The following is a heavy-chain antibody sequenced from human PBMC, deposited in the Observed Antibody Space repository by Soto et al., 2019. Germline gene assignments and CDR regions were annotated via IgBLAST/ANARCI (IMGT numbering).Heavy chain of an antibody. V-gene: IGHV4-34*01. CDR1: GGSFSGYY. CDR3: ARGYSSGWYDD. J-gene: IGHJ5*02. Sequence: QVQLQQWGAGLLKPSETLSLTCAVYGGSFSGYYWSWIRQPPGQGLEWIGEINHSGLTNYNPSLKSRVTITVDTSKNHFSLELSSVAAADTAVYYCARGYSSGWYDDWGQGTLVTVS. D-gene: IGHD6-19*01. CDR2: INHSGLT.